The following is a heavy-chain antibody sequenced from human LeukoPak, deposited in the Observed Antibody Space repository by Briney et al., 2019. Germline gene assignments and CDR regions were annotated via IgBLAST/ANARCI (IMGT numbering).Heavy chain of an antibody. J-gene: IGHJ4*02. CDR3: ARARQQWLVFDY. CDR1: GFTVSSNY. V-gene: IGHV3-53*01. Sequence: GGSLRLSCAASGFTVSSNYMSWVRQAPGKGLEWVSVIYSGGSTYYADSVKGRFTISRDNSKNTLYLRMNSLRAEDTAVYHCARARQQWLVFDYWGQGTLVTVSS. CDR2: IYSGGST. D-gene: IGHD6-19*01.